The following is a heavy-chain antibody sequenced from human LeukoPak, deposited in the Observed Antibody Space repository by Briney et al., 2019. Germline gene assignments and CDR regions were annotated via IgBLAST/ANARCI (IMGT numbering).Heavy chain of an antibody. D-gene: IGHD2-2*01. V-gene: IGHV4-61*01. CDR2: ISYSGST. J-gene: IGHJ4*02. CDR3: ARRGPFQVVPAAPGRYYFDY. CDR1: GGSVSSGSYY. Sequence: SETLSLTCTVSGGSVSSGSYYWSWIRQPPGKGLEWIGYISYSGSTNYNPSLKSRLTMSVDRSKNQFSLKLSSVTAADTAVYYCARRGPFQVVPAAPGRYYFDYWGQGTLVTVSS.